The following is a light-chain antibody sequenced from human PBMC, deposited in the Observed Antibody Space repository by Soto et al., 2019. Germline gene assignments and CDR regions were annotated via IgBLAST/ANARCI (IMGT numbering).Light chain of an antibody. V-gene: IGKV3-20*01. Sequence: EIVLTQSPGTLSLSPGERATLSCRASQSVSSNYLAWYQQKPGQAPRPLIYGASSRATGIPDRFSGSGAGTDFTLTISRRESEDFAVYYWQQYGSSTWTFGPGTKGEIK. CDR3: QQYGSSTWT. CDR2: GAS. J-gene: IGKJ1*01. CDR1: QSVSSNY.